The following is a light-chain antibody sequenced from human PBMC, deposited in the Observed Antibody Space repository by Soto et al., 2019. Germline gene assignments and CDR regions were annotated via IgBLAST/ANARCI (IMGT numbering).Light chain of an antibody. Sequence: QSVLTHPASVSGSPGQSVTISCTGTSSNVGGYNYVSWYQQHPGKAPKLIIYDVSHRPSGVSNRFSGAKSGNTASLTISGLQAEDEADYYCRSYTSSTTLGGVLGGGTKVTVL. CDR1: SSNVGGYNY. J-gene: IGLJ3*02. V-gene: IGLV2-14*01. CDR2: DVS. CDR3: RSYTSSTTLGGV.